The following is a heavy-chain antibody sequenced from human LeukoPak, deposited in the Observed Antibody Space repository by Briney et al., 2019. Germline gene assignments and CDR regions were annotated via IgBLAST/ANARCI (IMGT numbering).Heavy chain of an antibody. CDR3: ARPSGVYAFFNC. D-gene: IGHD2-8*01. J-gene: IGHJ4*02. V-gene: IGHV4-34*01. Sequence: SETLSLTCAVYGGSFSGYYWSWIRQPPGKGLEWIGEINHSGSTNYNPSLKSRVTISVDTSKNQFSLKLSSVTAADTAVYYCARPSGVYAFFNCWGQGTLVTVSS. CDR1: GGSFSGYY. CDR2: INHSGST.